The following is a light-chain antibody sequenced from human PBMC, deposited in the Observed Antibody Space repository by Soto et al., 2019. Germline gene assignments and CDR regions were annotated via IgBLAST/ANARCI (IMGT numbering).Light chain of an antibody. CDR1: RDISSC. J-gene: IGKJ5*01. CDR2: AAS. V-gene: IGKV1-12*01. CDR3: QQGNSVPT. Sequence: DIQMTHSPSSVSASIGDRVTITCRASRDISSCLAWYQQKPGKAPKLLIYAASSLQSGVPSRFSGSGSGTDFTLTISSRQPEEGATHHCQQGNSVPTFGQGTRLEIK.